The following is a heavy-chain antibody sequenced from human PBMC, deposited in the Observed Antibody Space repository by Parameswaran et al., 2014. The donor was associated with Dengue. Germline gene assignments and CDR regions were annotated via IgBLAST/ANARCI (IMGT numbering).Heavy chain of an antibody. J-gene: IGHJ4*02. CDR2: TYYRSEWYN. CDR3: AREVKSRGYSFLYYFDF. D-gene: IGHD5-18*01. V-gene: IGHV6-1*01. Sequence: WIRQSPSRGLEWLARTYYRSEWYNDYAVSVRSRITVNPDTSKNQFSLHLKSVTPEDTAVYYCAREVKSRGYSFLYYFDFWGQGTLVTVSS.